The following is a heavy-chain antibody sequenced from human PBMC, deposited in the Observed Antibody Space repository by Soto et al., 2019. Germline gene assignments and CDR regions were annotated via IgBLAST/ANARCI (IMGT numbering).Heavy chain of an antibody. D-gene: IGHD6-13*01. V-gene: IGHV1-8*01. CDR1: GYTFTSYD. CDR3: ARDGYSSSWYLDY. CDR2: MNPNSGNT. J-gene: IGHJ4*02. Sequence: ASVKVSCKASGYTFTSYDINWVRQATGQGLEWMGWMNPNSGNTGYAQKFQGRVTMTRNTSISTAYMELRSLRSDDTAVYYCARDGYSSSWYLDYWGQGTVVTVSS.